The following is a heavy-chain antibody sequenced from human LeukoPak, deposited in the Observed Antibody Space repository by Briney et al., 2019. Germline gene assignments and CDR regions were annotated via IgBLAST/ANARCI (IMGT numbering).Heavy chain of an antibody. D-gene: IGHD5-24*01. CDR1: GFALSNYA. Sequence: PGGSLRLSCAASGFALSNYAMSWARQAPGKGLEWVSANPYSGGSTYYADSVKGRFTISRDNSKNTLYLQMNSLRAEDTAVYYCAKVIREVDMSYDYWGQGALVTVSS. CDR2: NPYSGGST. J-gene: IGHJ4*02. V-gene: IGHV3-23*01. CDR3: AKVIREVDMSYDY.